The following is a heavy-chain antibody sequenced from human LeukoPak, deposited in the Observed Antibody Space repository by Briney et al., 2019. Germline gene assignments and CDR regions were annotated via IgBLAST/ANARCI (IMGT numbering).Heavy chain of an antibody. D-gene: IGHD3-16*01. CDR1: GFTFTNYA. CDR3: AKGAEIDL. CDR2: VTGPGDTT. J-gene: IGHJ5*02. Sequence: GGSLRLSCAPSGFTFTNYAMNWVRQAPGKGLEWVSAVTGPGDTTYYADSVKGRFFMSREDSKNTVYLQMNSLRAEDTAIYYCAKGAEIDLWGQGALVTVSS. V-gene: IGHV3-23*01.